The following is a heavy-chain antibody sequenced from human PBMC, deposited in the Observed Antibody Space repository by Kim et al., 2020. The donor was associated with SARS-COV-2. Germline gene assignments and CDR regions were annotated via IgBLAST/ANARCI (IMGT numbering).Heavy chain of an antibody. CDR1: GCTFSSYA. D-gene: IGHD2-2*01. J-gene: IGHJ6*02. V-gene: IGHV1-69*04. CDR3: ARDCSSTSCYGYYGMDV. CDR2: IIPILGIA. Sequence: SVKVSCKASGCTFSSYAISWVRQAPGQGLEWMGRIIPILGIANYAQKFQGRVTITEDKSTSTAYMELSSLRSEDTAVYYCARDCSSTSCYGYYGMDVWGQGTTVTISS.